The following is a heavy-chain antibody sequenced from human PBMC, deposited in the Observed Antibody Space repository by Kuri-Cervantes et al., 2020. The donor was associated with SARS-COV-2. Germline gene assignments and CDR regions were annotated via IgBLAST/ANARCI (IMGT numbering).Heavy chain of an antibody. V-gene: IGHV1-18*01. J-gene: IGHJ2*01. CDR2: ISAYNGNT. Sequence: ASVKVSCKASGYTFTSYGISWVRQAPGQGLEWMGWISAYNGNTNYAQKLQGRVTMTTDTSTSTAYMELRSLRSDDTAVYYCARGYTIFGVVGYFDLWGRGTLVTVSS. CDR1: GYTFTSYG. CDR3: ARGYTIFGVVGYFDL. D-gene: IGHD3-3*01.